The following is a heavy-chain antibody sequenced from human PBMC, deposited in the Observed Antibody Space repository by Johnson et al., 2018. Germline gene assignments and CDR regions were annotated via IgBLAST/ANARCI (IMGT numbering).Heavy chain of an antibody. CDR3: VRREYGSVGMRWASNYGMDV. J-gene: IGHJ6*02. D-gene: IGHD3-10*01. Sequence: VQLVEAGGGVVKPGRCLTLSCAASGFTFNHYGMHWVRQAPGKGLEWVASISYYERNKNNIDSVKGRFTISRDNYKRTLSLQMKSLRVEETAVYYCVRREYGSVGMRWASNYGMDVWGQGTTVIVSS. CDR2: ISYYERNK. V-gene: IGHV3-30*03. CDR1: GFTFNHYG.